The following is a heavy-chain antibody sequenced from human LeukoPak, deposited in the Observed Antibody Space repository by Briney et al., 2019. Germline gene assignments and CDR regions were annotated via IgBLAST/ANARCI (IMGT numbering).Heavy chain of an antibody. D-gene: IGHD1-26*01. V-gene: IGHV3-7*01. CDR3: AKGYGWEASYYYYYMDV. CDR1: GFIFSNYW. J-gene: IGHJ6*03. Sequence: PGGSLRLSCEASGFIFSNYWMAWVRQAPGKGLEWVANIKEDGSDKNYVESMKGRYTISRDNAQNSLYLQMNSLRAEDTAVYYCAKGYGWEASYYYYYMDVWGKGTTVTISS. CDR2: IKEDGSDK.